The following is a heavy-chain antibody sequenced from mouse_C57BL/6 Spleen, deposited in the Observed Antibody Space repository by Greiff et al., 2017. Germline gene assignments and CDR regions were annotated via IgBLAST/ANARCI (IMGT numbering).Heavy chain of an antibody. CDR3: ARKRNYVRAMDY. V-gene: IGHV1-50*01. J-gene: IGHJ4*01. CDR2: IDPSDSYT. D-gene: IGHD2-1*01. Sequence: QVQLQQPGAELVKPGASVKLSCKASGYTFTSYWMQWVKQRPGQGLEWIGEIDPSDSYTNYNQKFKGKATLTVDTSSSTAYMQLSSLTSEDSAVYYCARKRNYVRAMDYWGQGTSVTVSS. CDR1: GYTFTSYW.